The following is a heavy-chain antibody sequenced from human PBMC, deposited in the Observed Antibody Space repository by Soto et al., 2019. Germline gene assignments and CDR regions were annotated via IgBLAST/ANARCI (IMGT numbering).Heavy chain of an antibody. J-gene: IGHJ6*02. CDR1: GYSFTSYC. CDR2: IYPGDSDT. Sequence: GESLKISCKGSGYSFTSYCIGWVRQMPGKGLEWMGIIYPGDSDTRYSPSFQGQVTISADKSISTAYLKWSSLKASDTAMYYCARHGDRDYYYYGMDVWGQGTTVTV. V-gene: IGHV5-51*01. CDR3: ARHGDRDYYYYGMDV. D-gene: IGHD3-22*01.